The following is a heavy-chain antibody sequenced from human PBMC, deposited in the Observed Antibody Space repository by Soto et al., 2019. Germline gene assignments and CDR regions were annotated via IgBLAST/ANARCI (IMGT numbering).Heavy chain of an antibody. CDR3: ARGRGWGIGYGSHGVDP. CDR1: GFIFSDYY. D-gene: IGHD5-18*01. CDR2: ISSGGGYT. J-gene: IGHJ5*02. Sequence: QVQLVESGGGLVKPGGSLRLSCAATGFIFSDYYMNWIRRAPGEGLEWVSYISSGGGYTYYADSVKGRSTIARDKVQNALHPQRNAPRADCPPVYSWARGRGWGIGYGSHGVDPWGQATLVTVPS. V-gene: IGHV3-11*01.